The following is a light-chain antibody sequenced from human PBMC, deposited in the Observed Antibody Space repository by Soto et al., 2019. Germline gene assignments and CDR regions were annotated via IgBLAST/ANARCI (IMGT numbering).Light chain of an antibody. CDR2: DAS. J-gene: IGKJ2*01. V-gene: IGKV3-15*01. Sequence: EVLMTQSPATLSVSPGERATLSCRASQSVSSKLAWYQQKPGQAPRLLMYDASTRATGIPARFSGSGSGTEFTLTISSLQSEDFAVYYCLQYNNWPPYTFGQGTKLEIK. CDR3: LQYNNWPPYT. CDR1: QSVSSK.